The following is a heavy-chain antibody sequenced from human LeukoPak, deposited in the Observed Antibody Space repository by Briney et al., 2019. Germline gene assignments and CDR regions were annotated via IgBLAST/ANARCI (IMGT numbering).Heavy chain of an antibody. CDR2: IYYSGST. V-gene: IGHV4-39*07. Sequence: SETLSLTCTVSGGSISSSSYYWGWLRQPPGKGLEWIGSIYYSGSTYYNPSLKSRVTISVDTSKNQFSLKLSSVTAADTAVYYCARSNGLRFLEWPSDAFDIWGQGTMVTVSS. CDR1: GGSISSSSYY. D-gene: IGHD3-3*01. CDR3: ARSNGLRFLEWPSDAFDI. J-gene: IGHJ3*02.